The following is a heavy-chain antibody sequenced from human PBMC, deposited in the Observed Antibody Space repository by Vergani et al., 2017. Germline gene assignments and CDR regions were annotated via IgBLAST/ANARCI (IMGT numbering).Heavy chain of an antibody. Sequence: QVQLVQSGAEVKKPGASVKVSCKASGYTFTSYYMHWVRQAPGQGLEWMGIINPSGGSTSYAQKFQGRVTMTRDTSTSTVYMELSSLRSEDTAVYYCATEVGDGGPRDWFDPWGQGTLVTVSS. CDR1: GYTFTSYY. V-gene: IGHV1-46*01. CDR3: ATEVGDGGPRDWFDP. J-gene: IGHJ5*02. CDR2: INPSGGST. D-gene: IGHD3-16*01.